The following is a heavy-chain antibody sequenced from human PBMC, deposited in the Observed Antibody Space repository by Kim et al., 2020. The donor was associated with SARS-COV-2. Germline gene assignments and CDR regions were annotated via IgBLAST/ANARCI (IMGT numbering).Heavy chain of an antibody. Sequence: GGSLRLSCAASGFTSSSYEMFWVRQAPGKGLEWVSYISGRGSPIHYADSVKGRFTISIDNAENSLYLQMNSLGAEDTAVYYCARGNEYEGSPPWWGQGTLVTVSS. CDR2: ISGRGSPI. CDR3: ARGNEYEGSPPW. J-gene: IGHJ4*02. D-gene: IGHD2-2*01. V-gene: IGHV3-48*03. CDR1: GFTSSSYE.